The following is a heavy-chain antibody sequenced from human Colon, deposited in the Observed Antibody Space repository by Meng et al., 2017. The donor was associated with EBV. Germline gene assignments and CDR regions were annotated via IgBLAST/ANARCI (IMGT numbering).Heavy chain of an antibody. D-gene: IGHD4-23*01. V-gene: IGHV6-1*01. CDR2: TYCRSKWSN. J-gene: IGHJ4*02. CDR3: AREVDYGGNSVSFDF. Sequence: QVKLPQFGPGLGKPSQTLSLSCAISGDSVSSNSAAWNWIRQSPSGGLEWLGRTYCRSKWSNDYAVSVKSRLTISPDTSKNQFSLHLASVNPEDTGVYYCAREVDYGGNSVSFDFWGQGTLVTVSS. CDR1: GDSVSSNSAA.